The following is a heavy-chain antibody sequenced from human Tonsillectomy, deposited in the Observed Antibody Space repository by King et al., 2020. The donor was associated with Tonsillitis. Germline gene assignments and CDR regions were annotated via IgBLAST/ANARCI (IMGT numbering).Heavy chain of an antibody. CDR1: GGSFSGYY. CDR3: ARGKGYYDSSGYKL. J-gene: IGHJ4*02. D-gene: IGHD3-22*01. CDR2: INHSGST. V-gene: IGHV4-34*01. Sequence: VQLQQWGAGLLKPSETLSLTCAVYGGSFSGYYWSWIRQPPGKGLEWIGEINHSGSTTYNPSLKSRVTISVDTSKNQFSLKLSSVTAADTAVYYCARGKGYYDSSGYKLWGQGTLVTVSS.